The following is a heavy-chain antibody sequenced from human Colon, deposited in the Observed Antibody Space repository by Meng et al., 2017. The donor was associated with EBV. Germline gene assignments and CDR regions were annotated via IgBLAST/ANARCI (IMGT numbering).Heavy chain of an antibody. CDR2: VSHPGSA. CDR1: GGSFSGYV. CDR3: ARVPTTGYKDH. J-gene: IGHJ4*02. D-gene: IGHD3-9*01. Sequence: QRLLQHLGAGLLKPSETLSLTCTVNGGSFSGYVWSWVRQPPGKGMEWIGEVSHPGSANYNPSLKSRVTISVDASEKQFSLRLTSVTAANSAVYYCARVPTTGYKDHWGQGTLVTVAS. V-gene: IGHV4-34*01.